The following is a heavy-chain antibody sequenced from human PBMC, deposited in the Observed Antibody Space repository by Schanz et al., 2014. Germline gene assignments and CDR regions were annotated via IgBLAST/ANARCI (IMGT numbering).Heavy chain of an antibody. V-gene: IGHV3-74*02. CDR2: INTDGTTT. CDR1: GSTFSAYW. CDR3: VRAGYETTGYYHLESWVGDYFDS. Sequence: DVQLVESGGGLVQPGGSLRLSCAASGSTFSAYWMHWVRQVPGKGLVWIARINTDGTTTKYADSVRGRFTISRDNSKNMVYLQMNSLRAEDTAVYYCVRAGYETTGYYHLESWVGDYFDSWGQGALVTVSS. J-gene: IGHJ4*02. D-gene: IGHD3-22*01.